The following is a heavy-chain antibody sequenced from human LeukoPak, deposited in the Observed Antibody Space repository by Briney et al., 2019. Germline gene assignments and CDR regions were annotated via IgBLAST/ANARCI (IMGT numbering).Heavy chain of an antibody. CDR1: GFTFSPYW. V-gene: IGHV3-74*01. D-gene: IGHD3-10*01. Sequence: GGSVRLSCAASGFTFSPYWMHWVRQAPGKGLVWVSHINADGSNTIYADSVKGRFTISRDNAKNTLFLQMNGLRAEDTALYYCIGDRGSPDAFDIWGQGTMVTVSS. J-gene: IGHJ3*02. CDR2: INADGSNT. CDR3: IGDRGSPDAFDI.